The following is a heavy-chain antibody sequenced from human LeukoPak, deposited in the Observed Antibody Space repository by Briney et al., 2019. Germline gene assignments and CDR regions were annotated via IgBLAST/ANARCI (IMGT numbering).Heavy chain of an antibody. V-gene: IGHV4-59*08. D-gene: IGHD2-15*01. CDR1: GGSINNYY. J-gene: IGHJ5*02. CDR3: ARHVQSSGGYNWFDP. Sequence: SETLSLTCTVSGGSINNYYWSWIRQSPGKGLEWIGNTYYSGNTKYNPSLKSRVTISADTSKNQVSLKLSSVTAADTAVYYCARHVQSSGGYNWFDPWGQGTLVIVSS. CDR2: TYYSGNT.